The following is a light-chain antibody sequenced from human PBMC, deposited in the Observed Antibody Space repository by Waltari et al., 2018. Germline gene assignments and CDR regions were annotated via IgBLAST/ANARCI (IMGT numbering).Light chain of an antibody. CDR2: WAS. CDR3: QQYYSGRT. V-gene: IGKV4-1*01. CDR1: QSVLYSSNNKNY. Sequence: DIVMTQSPDSLAVSLGARATIDCKSSQSVLYSSNNKNYLAWYQQRPGQPPKLLISWASTRESGVPDRFSGSGSETDFALTISSLQAEDVAVYYCQQYYSGRTFGQGTKVEIK. J-gene: IGKJ1*01.